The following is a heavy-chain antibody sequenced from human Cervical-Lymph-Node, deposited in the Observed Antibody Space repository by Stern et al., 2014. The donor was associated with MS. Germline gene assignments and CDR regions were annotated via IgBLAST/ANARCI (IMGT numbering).Heavy chain of an antibody. D-gene: IGHD3-16*01. J-gene: IGHJ4*02. CDR3: ARAAMPIPIAGSALDY. CDR2: IWYDGSTQ. V-gene: IGHV3-33*08. CDR1: GFTFNRHG. Sequence: VQLLESGGGVVQPGRSLRLSCAASGFTFNRHGMHWVRQAPGKGLESVALIWYDGSTQYYGDSVKGRFTISRDNSKNTLYLQINTLRAEDTAVYYCARAAMPIPIAGSALDYWGPGTLVTVSS.